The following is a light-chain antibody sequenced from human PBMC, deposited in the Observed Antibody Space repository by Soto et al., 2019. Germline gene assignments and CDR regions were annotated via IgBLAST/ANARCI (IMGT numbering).Light chain of an antibody. CDR3: SSYTSISTLV. V-gene: IGLV2-14*01. J-gene: IGLJ1*01. Sequence: QSALTQPASVSGSPGQSITISCTGTDSDIGAYNYVSWNQQHPGKAPKLMRYEVCDRPSGVSIRFSGSKSGNTASPLISGLQAEDEADYYCSSYTSISTLVFGSGTKVTVL. CDR1: DSDIGAYNY. CDR2: EVC.